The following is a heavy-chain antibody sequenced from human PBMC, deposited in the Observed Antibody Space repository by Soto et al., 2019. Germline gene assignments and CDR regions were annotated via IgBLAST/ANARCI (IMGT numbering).Heavy chain of an antibody. CDR1: GYTFTTYG. V-gene: IGHV1-18*01. Sequence: QVQLVQSGAEVKKPGASVKVSCKASGYTFTTYGISWVRQAPGQGLEWLGWISAYNGNTKYAQKRKARVTMTTDTSTSTAYMQLRSLTSADTAVYYCARDSPPVDYWGQGTLVTGSS. J-gene: IGHJ4*02. CDR2: ISAYNGNT. CDR3: ARDSPPVDY.